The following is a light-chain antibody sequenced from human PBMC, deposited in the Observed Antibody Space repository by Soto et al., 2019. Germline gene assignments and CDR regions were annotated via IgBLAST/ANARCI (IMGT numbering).Light chain of an antibody. Sequence: EMVRTQSPATLSVSPGERVTLSCRASESVHRNLAWYQQKPGQGPSLLIYYASTRATSVPDRFTGSGSGTEFTLTISSLQSEDSGVYHCQHYNNWPPNFGPGTKVDI. J-gene: IGKJ3*01. CDR1: ESVHRN. V-gene: IGKV3-15*01. CDR3: QHYNNWPPN. CDR2: YAS.